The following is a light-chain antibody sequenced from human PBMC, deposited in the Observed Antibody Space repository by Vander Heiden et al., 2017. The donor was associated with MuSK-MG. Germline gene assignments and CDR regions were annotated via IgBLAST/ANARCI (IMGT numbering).Light chain of an antibody. V-gene: IGLV2-8*01. CDR2: EVS. Sequence: QSALTQPPSASGSPGQSVTISCTATSSDVGGYNYVSWYQQHPGKAPKLMIYEVSKRPSGVPDRFSGSKSGNTASLTVSGLQAEDEADYYCSSYARVFGTGTKVTVL. J-gene: IGLJ1*01. CDR3: SSYARV. CDR1: SSDVGGYNY.